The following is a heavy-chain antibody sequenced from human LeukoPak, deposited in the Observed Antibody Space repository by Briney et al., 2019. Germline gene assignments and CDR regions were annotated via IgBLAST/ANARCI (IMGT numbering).Heavy chain of an antibody. CDR3: ARYGSIVAAGTFDY. J-gene: IGHJ4*02. CDR1: GFTSSSHW. CDR2: IKHDGSEK. D-gene: IGHD6-13*01. Sequence: GGSLRLSCAASGFTSSSHWMTWVRQAPGKGLEWVANIKHDGSEKYYVDSVKGRFTISRDNAENSLYLQMNSLRAEDAAVYYCARYGSIVAAGTFDYWGQGTLVTVSS. V-gene: IGHV3-7*04.